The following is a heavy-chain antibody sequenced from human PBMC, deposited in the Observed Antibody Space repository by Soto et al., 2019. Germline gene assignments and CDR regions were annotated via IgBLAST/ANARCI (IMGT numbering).Heavy chain of an antibody. J-gene: IGHJ6*03. D-gene: IGHD2-2*01. CDR1: GYTFTSYD. CDR3: ARGVDCSSTSCLWAYYMDV. V-gene: IGHV1-8*01. Sequence: GASVKVSCKASGYTFTSYDINWVRQATGQGLEWMGWMNPNSGNTGYAQKFQGRVTMTRNTSISTAYMELSSLRSEDTAVYYCARGVDCSSTSCLWAYYMDVWGKGTTVTVSS. CDR2: MNPNSGNT.